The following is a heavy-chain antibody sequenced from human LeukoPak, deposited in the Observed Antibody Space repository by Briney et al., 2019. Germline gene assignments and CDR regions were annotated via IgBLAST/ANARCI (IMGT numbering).Heavy chain of an antibody. CDR3: AHSSGIAAAGPAEYFQH. CDR1: GFSLPTGGGG. Sequence: KGSGPTLVKPTQTLTLTCTFSGFSLPTGGGGVGWIRQPPGKALEWLALIYWDDDKRYSPSLKSRLTITKDTSKNQVVLTMTNMDPVDTATYYCAHSSGIAAAGPAEYFQHWGQGTLVTVSS. CDR2: IYWDDDK. D-gene: IGHD6-13*01. V-gene: IGHV2-5*02. J-gene: IGHJ1*01.